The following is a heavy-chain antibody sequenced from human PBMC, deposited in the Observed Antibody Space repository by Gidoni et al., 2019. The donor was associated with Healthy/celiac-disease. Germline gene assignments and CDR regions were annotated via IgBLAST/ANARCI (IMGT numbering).Heavy chain of an antibody. V-gene: IGHV1-3*01. D-gene: IGHD3-22*01. CDR2: INAGNGNT. CDR3: ARVEVARYYYDSSGAFDY. Sequence: HVQLVQSGAEVKKPGASVKVSCQAHGYTLTSYAMHWVRQAPGQRLEWMGWINAGNGNTKYSQKFQGRVTITRDTSASTAYMELSSLRSEDTAVYYCARVEVARYYYDSSGAFDYWGQGTLVTVSS. J-gene: IGHJ4*02. CDR1: GYTLTSYA.